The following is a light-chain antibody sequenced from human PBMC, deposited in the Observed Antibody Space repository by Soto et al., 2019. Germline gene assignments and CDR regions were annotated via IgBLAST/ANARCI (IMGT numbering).Light chain of an antibody. CDR1: QSISSF. Sequence: DIQMTQSPSSLSASVGDRVTITCRASQSISSFLNWYQEKPGKAPQLLIYAASSLHSGVPSRFSGSGSGTDFTLTISSLEPEDFATYFCHQSYTSPRTFGQGTKLEIK. CDR3: HQSYTSPRT. J-gene: IGKJ2*01. V-gene: IGKV1-39*01. CDR2: AAS.